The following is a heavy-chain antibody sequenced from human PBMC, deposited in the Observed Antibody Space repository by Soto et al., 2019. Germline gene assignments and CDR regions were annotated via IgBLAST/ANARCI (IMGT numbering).Heavy chain of an antibody. CDR2: ISGSGSTI. CDR3: ARAGFTMPTKSHYYYYYGMDV. J-gene: IGHJ6*02. D-gene: IGHD3-10*01. V-gene: IGHV3-11*04. CDR1: GFTFSDYY. Sequence: GGSLRLSCAASGFTFSDYYMNWIRQAPGKGLEWVSYISGSGSTIYYADSVKGRFTISRDNSKNTLYLQMNSLRAEDTAVYYCARAGFTMPTKSHYYYYYGMDVWGQGTTVTVSS.